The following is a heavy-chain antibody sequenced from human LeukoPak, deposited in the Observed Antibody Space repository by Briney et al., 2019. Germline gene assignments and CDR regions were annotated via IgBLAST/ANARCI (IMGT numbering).Heavy chain of an antibody. D-gene: IGHD2-2*01. V-gene: IGHV1-69*04. J-gene: IGHJ6*02. CDR3: ARDGGSTSHYYYGMDV. CDR2: LIPILGIA. CDR1: GRTFRSYA. Sequence: WVKVSRKVSGRTFRSYAIRWVRQAPGQGGEWMGRLIPILGIANYAQKFQGRVTITADKSTSTAYMELSSLRSEDTAVYYCARDGGSTSHYYYGMDVWGQGTTVTVSS.